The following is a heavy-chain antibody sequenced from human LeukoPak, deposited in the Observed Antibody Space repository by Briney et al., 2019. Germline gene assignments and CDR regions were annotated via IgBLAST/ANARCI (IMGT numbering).Heavy chain of an antibody. CDR2: ISGSGGST. CDR1: GFTFSSYA. V-gene: IGHV3-23*01. CDR3: AKGRNEGWYVDY. J-gene: IGHJ4*02. Sequence: GALRLSCAASGFTFSSYAMSWVRQAPGKGLEWVSAISGSGGSTYYADSVKGRFTISRDNSKNTLYLQMNSLRAEDTAVYYCAKGRNEGWYVDYWGQGTLVTVSS. D-gene: IGHD6-19*01.